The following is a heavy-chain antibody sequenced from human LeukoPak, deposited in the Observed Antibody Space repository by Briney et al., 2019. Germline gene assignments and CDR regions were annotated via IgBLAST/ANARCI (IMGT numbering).Heavy chain of an antibody. V-gene: IGHV1-69*01. J-gene: IGHJ4*02. Sequence: SSVKVSCKTSGGTFSSYGISWVRQAPGQGLEWLGGIIPIFGTANYAQKFQGRVTIIADESTSTGYMELSSLRSDDTAVYYCATAPRVYGLGYWGQGTLVTVSS. CDR1: GGTFSSYG. D-gene: IGHD6-13*01. CDR3: ATAPRVYGLGY. CDR2: IIPIFGTA.